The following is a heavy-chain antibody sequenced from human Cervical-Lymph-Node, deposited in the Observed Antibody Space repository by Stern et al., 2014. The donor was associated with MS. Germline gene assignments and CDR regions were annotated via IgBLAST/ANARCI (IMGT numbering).Heavy chain of an antibody. V-gene: IGHV3-33*01. D-gene: IGHD5-24*01. J-gene: IGHJ4*02. CDR3: ARGHIPYAYNYLFDY. CDR1: GFTFSSYG. Sequence: QVQLVQSGGGVVQPGTSLSLSCAASGFTFSSYGMHWVRQAPGKGLEWVALAWYDGSTAYYTNSVKGRFTISRDNSKNTLSLQMNSLTAEDTAVYYCARGHIPYAYNYLFDYWGQGTLVTVSS. CDR2: AWYDGSTA.